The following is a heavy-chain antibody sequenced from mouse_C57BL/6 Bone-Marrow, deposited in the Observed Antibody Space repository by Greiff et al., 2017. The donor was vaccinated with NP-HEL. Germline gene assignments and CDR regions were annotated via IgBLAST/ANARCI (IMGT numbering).Heavy chain of an antibody. CDR3: ARSLYSNVYYAMDY. CDR2: IYPGSGST. J-gene: IGHJ4*01. D-gene: IGHD2-5*01. Sequence: VQLQQPGAELVKPGASVKMSCKASGYTFTSYWITWVKQRPGQGLEWIGDIYPGSGSTNYNEKFKSKATLTVDTSSSTAYMQLSSLTSEDSAVYYCARSLYSNVYYAMDYWGQGTSVTVSS. CDR1: GYTFTSYW. V-gene: IGHV1-55*01.